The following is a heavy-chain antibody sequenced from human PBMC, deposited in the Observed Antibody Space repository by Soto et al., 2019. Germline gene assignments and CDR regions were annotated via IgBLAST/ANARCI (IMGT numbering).Heavy chain of an antibody. V-gene: IGHV3-30*18. J-gene: IGHJ4*02. CDR2: ISYDGSNK. Sequence: QVQLVESGGGVVQPGRSLRLSCAASGFTFSSYGMHWVRQAPGKGLEWVAVISYDGSNKYYADSVKGRFTISRDNSKNTLYLQMNSLRAEDTAVYYCANSIAAYSYLDYWGQGTLVTVSS. CDR1: GFTFSSYG. D-gene: IGHD6-13*01. CDR3: ANSIAAYSYLDY.